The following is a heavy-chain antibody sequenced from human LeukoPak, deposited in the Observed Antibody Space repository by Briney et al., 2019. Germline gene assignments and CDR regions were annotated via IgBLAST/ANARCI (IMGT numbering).Heavy chain of an antibody. CDR2: TSSDGSST. CDR3: ARYSGSFY. Sequence: GGSLRLSCAASGFTFSSYWMHWVRQAPGKGLVWVSRTSSDGSSTSYADSVKGRFTISRDNAKNTLYLQMNSPRAEDTAVYYCARYSGSFYWGQGTLVTVSS. CDR1: GFTFSSYW. J-gene: IGHJ4*02. V-gene: IGHV3-74*01. D-gene: IGHD1-26*01.